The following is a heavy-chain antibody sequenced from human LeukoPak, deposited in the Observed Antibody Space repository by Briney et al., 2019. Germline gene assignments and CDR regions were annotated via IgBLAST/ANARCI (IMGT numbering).Heavy chain of an antibody. V-gene: IGHV3-7*01. D-gene: IGHD2-8*01. CDR2: MKQDGSEI. CDR1: GFTFSSYG. J-gene: IGHJ4*02. Sequence: GGSLRLSCAASGFTFSSYGMHWVRQAPGKGLEWVAYMKQDGSEIYYVDSVKGRFTISRDNAKNSLYLQMNSLRVEDTAVYYCARGVYDFDYWGQGTLVTVSS. CDR3: ARGVYDFDY.